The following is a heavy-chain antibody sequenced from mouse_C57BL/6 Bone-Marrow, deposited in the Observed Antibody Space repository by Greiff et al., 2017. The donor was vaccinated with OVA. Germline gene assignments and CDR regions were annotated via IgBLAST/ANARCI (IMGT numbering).Heavy chain of an antibody. J-gene: IGHJ4*01. CDR1: GYSITSGYD. D-gene: IGHD2-5*01. CDR3: ARDQANSNYGGGSYAMDY. Sequence: EVKLQESGPGMVKPSQSLSLTCTVTGYSITSGYDWHWIRHFPGNKLEWMGYISYSGSTNYNPSLKSRTSITYDTTKNHFFLKLNYVTTEDTATYYGARDQANSNYGGGSYAMDYWGQGTTVTVSS. CDR2: ISYSGST. V-gene: IGHV3-1*01.